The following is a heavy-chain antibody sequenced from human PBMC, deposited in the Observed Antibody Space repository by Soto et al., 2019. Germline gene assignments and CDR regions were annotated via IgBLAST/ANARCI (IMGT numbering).Heavy chain of an antibody. CDR1: GGSITTGGRY. V-gene: IGHV4-31*02. CDR3: AQALVFTGGDGFDI. Sequence: QVRLQEWGPGLVKPSQTLSLKCSVSGGSITTGGRYWSWIRQLPGKGLEWIGDIYYSGNTYYNASHKSRVNISVEAAKNQFSLKLRSVTAADTAVYYCAQALVFTGGDGFDIWGQGRLVTVSS. J-gene: IGHJ3*02. CDR2: IYYSGNT. D-gene: IGHD1-1*01.